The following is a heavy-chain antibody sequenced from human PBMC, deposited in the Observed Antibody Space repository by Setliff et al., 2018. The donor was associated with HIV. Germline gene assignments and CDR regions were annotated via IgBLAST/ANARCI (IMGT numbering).Heavy chain of an antibody. D-gene: IGHD3-9*01. V-gene: IGHV2-5*02. J-gene: IGHJ4*02. Sequence: SGPTLVNPTQTLTLTCSFSDFSLSTSGVGVGWIRQPPGKALEWLAVVYWDDAKLYNPSLKNRLDITKAVLTMTNMDPVDTATYYCAHTPVSRNQYFFDYWGQGTLVTVSS. CDR2: VYWDDAK. CDR3: AHTPVSRNQYFFDY. CDR1: DFSLSTSGVG.